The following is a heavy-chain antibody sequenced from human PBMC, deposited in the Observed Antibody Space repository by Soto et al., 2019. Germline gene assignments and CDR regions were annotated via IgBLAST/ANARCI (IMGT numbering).Heavy chain of an antibody. J-gene: IGHJ4*02. CDR3: ALRSRAVVPEY. D-gene: IGHD3-22*01. CDR1: GDSISSYY. V-gene: IGHV4-59*01. Sequence: QVQLQESGPGLVKPSETLYLTCAVSGDSISSYYCMWIRQPPGKGLESIGYLYYGRSANYNPSLTSRVSLSVDTSTNQCSLSLSSMAAADTAVYYCALRSRAVVPEYCGQGTLVTVSS. CDR2: LYYGRSA.